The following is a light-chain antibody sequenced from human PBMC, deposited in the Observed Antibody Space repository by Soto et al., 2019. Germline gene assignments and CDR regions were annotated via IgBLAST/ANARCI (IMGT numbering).Light chain of an antibody. J-gene: IGKJ1*01. CDR3: QQYGGSPRT. V-gene: IGKV3-20*01. Sequence: EIVLTQSPGTLSLSPGERATLSCRASQSVSSSNLAWYQQKPGQAPRLLIYGASSSATGIPDRFSGSGSGTDFTLTISRLEPEDFAVYYCQQYGGSPRTFGQGTKVEIK. CDR1: QSVSSSN. CDR2: GAS.